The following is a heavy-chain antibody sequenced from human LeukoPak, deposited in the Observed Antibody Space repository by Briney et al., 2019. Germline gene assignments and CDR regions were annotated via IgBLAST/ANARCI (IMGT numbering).Heavy chain of an antibody. CDR3: VARGYSYGGDY. V-gene: IGHV3-13*01. CDR2: IGTAGDT. CDR1: GFTFSSYD. D-gene: IGHD5-18*01. Sequence: GGSLRLSCAASGFTFSSYDMHWARQATGKGLEWVSAIGTAGDTYYPGSVKGRFTIPRENAKNSLYLQMNSLRAGDTAVYYCVARGYSYGGDYWGQGTLVTVSS. J-gene: IGHJ4*02.